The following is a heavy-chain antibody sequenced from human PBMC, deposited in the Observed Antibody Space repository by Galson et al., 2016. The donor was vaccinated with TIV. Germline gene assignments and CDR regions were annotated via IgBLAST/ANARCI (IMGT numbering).Heavy chain of an antibody. V-gene: IGHV3-13*01. J-gene: IGHJ6*02. CDR1: GFTFNSYD. D-gene: IGHD1-26*01. Sequence: SLRLSCAASGFTFNSYDMHWVRQVTGKGLEWVSGIGTAGATYYPGSVKGRFTISRENAKNSLYLQMNSLRAGDTAVYYCARGAGGSYSWAYYYFYGMDVWGQGTTVTVSS. CDR2: IGTAGAT. CDR3: ARGAGGSYSWAYYYFYGMDV.